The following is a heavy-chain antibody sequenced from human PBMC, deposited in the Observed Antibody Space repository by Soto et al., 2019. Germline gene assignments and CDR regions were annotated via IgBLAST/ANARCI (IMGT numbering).Heavy chain of an antibody. V-gene: IGHV3-15*01. CDR2: IKSKSDGGTR. CDR1: GFIFSSAW. D-gene: IGHD1-1*01. Sequence: EVQVVESGGDLVKPGGSLRLSCATSGFIFSSAWMSWVRQAPGKGLVWVGRIKSKSDGGTRDYAAPVNGRFNISRDDSKNMVYLQMNSLTAEDTAVYYCVEGWNDFWGQGTLVTVSS. J-gene: IGHJ4*02. CDR3: VEGWNDF.